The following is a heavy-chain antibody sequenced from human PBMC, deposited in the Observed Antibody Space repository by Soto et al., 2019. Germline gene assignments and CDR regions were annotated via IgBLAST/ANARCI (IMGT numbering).Heavy chain of an antibody. J-gene: IGHJ6*02. CDR3: ARRRYCGYDCYHKHYYGMDV. CDR1: GDTFSSYT. V-gene: IGHV1-69*08. D-gene: IGHD2-21*02. Sequence: QVQLVQSGAEVKKPGSSVKVSCRASGDTFSSYTVNWVRQAPGRGLEWLGRIIPVLGTTDYAQKFKGRVTITADKTTKIVYMELSSLRSEDRADYYCARRRYCGYDCYHKHYYGMDVWGQGTTVTVAS. CDR2: IIPVLGTT.